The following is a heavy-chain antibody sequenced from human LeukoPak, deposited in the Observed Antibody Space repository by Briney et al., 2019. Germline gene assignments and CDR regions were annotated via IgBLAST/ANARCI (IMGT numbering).Heavy chain of an antibody. Sequence: GGSLRLSCAASGFTFSSYAMHWVRQATGKGLEWVSTIGTAGDTFYPGSVKGRFTISRENAKNSLSLQMNSLRAEDTAVYYCVRQQTPHGNFDYWGQGTLVTVSS. V-gene: IGHV3-13*01. CDR3: VRQQTPHGNFDY. D-gene: IGHD1-26*01. CDR2: IGTAGDT. CDR1: GFTFSSYA. J-gene: IGHJ4*02.